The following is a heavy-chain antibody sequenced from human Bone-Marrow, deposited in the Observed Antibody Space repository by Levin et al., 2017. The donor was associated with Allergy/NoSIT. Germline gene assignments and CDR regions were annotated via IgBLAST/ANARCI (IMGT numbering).Heavy chain of an antibody. J-gene: IGHJ6*02. Sequence: GGSLRLSCAASGFTVSSNYMSWVRQAPGKGLEWVSVIYSGGSTYYADSVKGRFTISRDNSKNTLYLQMNSLRAEDTAVYYCARGATTVSYKPYYYYGMDVWGQGTTVTVSS. CDR3: ARGATTVSYKPYYYYGMDV. CDR2: IYSGGST. CDR1: GFTVSSNY. D-gene: IGHD4-11*01. V-gene: IGHV3-53*01.